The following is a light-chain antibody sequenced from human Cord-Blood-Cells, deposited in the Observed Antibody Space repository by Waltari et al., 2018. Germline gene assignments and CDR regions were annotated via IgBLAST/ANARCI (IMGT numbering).Light chain of an antibody. V-gene: IGKV4-1*01. Sequence: DIVMTQSPDSLAVSLGERATINCKSSQSVLYSSNNKNYLAWYQQKPGQPPKLLMYGASTRESGVPDRFSGSGSGTDFTLTISSLQAEDVAVYYCQQYYSTPLTFGGGTKVEIK. CDR1: QSVLYSSNNKNY. CDR3: QQYYSTPLT. J-gene: IGKJ4*01. CDR2: GAS.